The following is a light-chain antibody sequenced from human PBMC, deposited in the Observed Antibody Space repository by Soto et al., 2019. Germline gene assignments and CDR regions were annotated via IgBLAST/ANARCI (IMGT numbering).Light chain of an antibody. CDR3: CSYAGTYPHVV. CDR2: DVS. CDR1: SSDVGGYNY. V-gene: IGLV2-11*01. Sequence: QSALTQPRSVSGSPGQSVTISCTGTSSDVGGYNYVSWYQQYPGKAPKLIIYDVSQRPSGVPDRFSGSKSGNMASLTISGLQAEDEADYSCCSYAGTYPHVVFGGGTKVTVL. J-gene: IGLJ2*01.